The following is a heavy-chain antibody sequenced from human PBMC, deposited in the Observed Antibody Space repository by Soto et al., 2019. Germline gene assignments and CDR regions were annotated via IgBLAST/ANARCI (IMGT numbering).Heavy chain of an antibody. Sequence: SETLSLTCAVSGGSISSTNWLSWVRQSPGKGLEWIGEIYHNGSPDYNPSLKSRVTISVDKSKNHVFLKLTSVTAADTAMYFCGRWLGTSYGMDVWGQGTAVTVS. CDR2: IYHNGSP. J-gene: IGHJ6*02. CDR1: GGSISSTNW. D-gene: IGHD3-10*01. V-gene: IGHV4-4*02. CDR3: GRWLGTSYGMDV.